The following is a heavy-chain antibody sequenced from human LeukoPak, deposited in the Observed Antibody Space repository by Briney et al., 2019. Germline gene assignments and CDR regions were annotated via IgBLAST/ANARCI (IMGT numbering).Heavy chain of an antibody. CDR1: GFIFSDYY. J-gene: IGHJ4*02. CDR2: ISSSGTTI. Sequence: GGSLRLSCAASGFIFSDYYMSWIRQAPGKGLEWVSYISSSGTTIYSADSVKGRFTISRDNSKNTLYLQMNSLRAEDTAVYYCAKAIYGSGSHPVDYWGQGTLVTVSS. V-gene: IGHV3-11*01. D-gene: IGHD3-10*01. CDR3: AKAIYGSGSHPVDY.